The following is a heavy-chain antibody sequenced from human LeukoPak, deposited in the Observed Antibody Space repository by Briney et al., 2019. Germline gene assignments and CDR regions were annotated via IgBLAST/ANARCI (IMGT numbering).Heavy chain of an antibody. CDR3: AKDKTPYDY. J-gene: IGHJ4*02. Sequence: GGSLRLSCAASGFTFSSYAMGWVRQAPGKGLEWVSATGGSGGSTYYADSVKGRFTISRDNSKNTLYLQMNSLRAEDTAVYYCAKDKTPYDYWGQGTLVTVSS. V-gene: IGHV3-23*01. CDR1: GFTFSSYA. CDR2: TGGSGGST.